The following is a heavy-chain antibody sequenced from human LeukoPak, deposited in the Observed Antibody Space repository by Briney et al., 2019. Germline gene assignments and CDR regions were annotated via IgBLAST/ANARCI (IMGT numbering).Heavy chain of an antibody. CDR1: GYTLTNYA. V-gene: IGHV7-4-1*02. J-gene: IGHJ4*02. CDR3: ARVQGYCSTTSCYPHY. D-gene: IGHD2-2*01. Sequence: EASVKVSCKASGYTLTNYALNWVRQAPGQGLEWMGWINTNTGNPTYAQGFTGRFVFSLDTSVNTAYLQISSPKAEDTAIYYCARVQGYCSTTSCYPHYWGQGTLVTVFS. CDR2: INTNTGNP.